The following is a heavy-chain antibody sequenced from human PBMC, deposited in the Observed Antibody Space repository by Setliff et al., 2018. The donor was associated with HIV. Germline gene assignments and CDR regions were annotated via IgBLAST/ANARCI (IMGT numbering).Heavy chain of an antibody. D-gene: IGHD1-1*01. V-gene: IGHV4-34*01. CDR1: GGSFSNYY. Sequence: SETLSLTCAVYGGSFSNYYWSWIRQPPGKGLEWIGEINHSGSTNYNPSLKSRVSISADTSKNHFSLKLKSVTAADTAVYYCARSRTILSFDPWCQGAQVTVSS. CDR2: INHSGST. CDR3: ARSRTILSFDP. J-gene: IGHJ5*02.